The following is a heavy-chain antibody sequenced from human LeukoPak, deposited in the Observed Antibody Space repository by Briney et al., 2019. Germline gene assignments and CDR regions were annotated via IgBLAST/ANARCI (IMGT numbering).Heavy chain of an antibody. J-gene: IGHJ4*02. V-gene: IGHV3-48*01. CDR2: ISGRSSTI. D-gene: IGHD1-26*01. CDR3: ARDRIKSGSYYFDY. Sequence: GGSLRLSCAASAFTFSDYSMNWVRQAPGKGLEWVSYISGRSSTIYYADSVKGRFTISRDKAKNSMYLQMNSLRAEDTAVYYCARDRIKSGSYYFDYWGQGTLVTVSS. CDR1: AFTFSDYS.